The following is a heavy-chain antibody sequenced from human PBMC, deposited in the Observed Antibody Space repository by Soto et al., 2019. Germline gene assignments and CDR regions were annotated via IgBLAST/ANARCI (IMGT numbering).Heavy chain of an antibody. Sequence: GGSLRLSCAASGFTFSSYGMHWVRQAPGKGLEWVAVISYDGSNKYYADSVKGRFTISRDNSKNTLYLQMNSLRAEDTAVYYCAKIVVVTATASRTVYYYYYGMDVWGQGTTVTSP. V-gene: IGHV3-30*18. J-gene: IGHJ6*02. CDR1: GFTFSSYG. CDR2: ISYDGSNK. D-gene: IGHD2-21*02. CDR3: AKIVVVTATASRTVYYYYYGMDV.